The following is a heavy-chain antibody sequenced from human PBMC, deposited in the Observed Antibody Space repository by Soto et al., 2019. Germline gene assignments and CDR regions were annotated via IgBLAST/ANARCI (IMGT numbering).Heavy chain of an antibody. CDR2: IYYSGST. CDR3: ASWPSRSWYVAYFDY. Sequence: QVQLQESGPGLVKPSQTLSLTCTVSGGSISSGDYYWIWIRQPPGKGLEWMGYIYYSGSTYYNPSLKSRITRSADTSKNQFSLKLSSVTTADTAVYYCASWPSRSWYVAYFDYWGQGTLVTVSS. V-gene: IGHV4-30-4*01. D-gene: IGHD6-13*01. J-gene: IGHJ4*02. CDR1: GGSISSGDYY.